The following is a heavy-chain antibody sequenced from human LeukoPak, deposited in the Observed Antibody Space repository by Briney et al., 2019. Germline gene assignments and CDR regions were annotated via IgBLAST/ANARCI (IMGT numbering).Heavy chain of an antibody. J-gene: IGHJ6*03. CDR3: ARSPGGYCSSTSCLNYYYYMDV. V-gene: IGHV1-69*05. D-gene: IGHD2-2*01. Sequence: GASVKVSCKASGGTFSSYAISWVRQAPGQGLEWMGGIIPIFGTANYAQKFQGRVTITTDESTSTAYMELSSLRSEDTAVYYCARSPGGYCSSTSCLNYYYYMDVWGKGTTVTVSS. CDR2: IIPIFGTA. CDR1: GGTFSSYA.